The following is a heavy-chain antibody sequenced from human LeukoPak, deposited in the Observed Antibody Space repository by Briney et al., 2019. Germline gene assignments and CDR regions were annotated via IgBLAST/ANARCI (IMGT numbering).Heavy chain of an antibody. V-gene: IGHV4-4*07. Sequence: SETLSLTCTVSGGSISSYYYSWIRQPAGKGLEWIGRINTSGSTNYNPSLESRVTISADKSKKQFSLRLTSVTAADTAVYYCAREGSGSYLGYYYYMEVWGTGTTVTVSS. D-gene: IGHD3-10*01. CDR2: INTSGST. CDR1: GGSISSYY. J-gene: IGHJ6*03. CDR3: AREGSGSYLGYYYYMEV.